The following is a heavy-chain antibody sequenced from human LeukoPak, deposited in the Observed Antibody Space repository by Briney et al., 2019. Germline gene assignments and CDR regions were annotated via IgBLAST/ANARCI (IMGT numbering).Heavy chain of an antibody. CDR2: INSDGSST. J-gene: IGHJ4*02. CDR1: GFTFSNYW. CDR3: ARDTRRDTAMGH. D-gene: IGHD5-18*01. Sequence: GGSLRLSCAASGFTFSNYWMNWVRQAPGKGLVWVSRINSDGSSTSYADSVKGRFTISRDNAKNTLYLQMNSLRAEDTAVYYCARDTRRDTAMGHWGQGTLTTVSS. V-gene: IGHV3-74*01.